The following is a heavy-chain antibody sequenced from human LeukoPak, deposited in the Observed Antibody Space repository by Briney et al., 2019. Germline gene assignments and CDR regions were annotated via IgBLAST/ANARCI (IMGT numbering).Heavy chain of an antibody. CDR3: AREIQEPETFACDH. J-gene: IGHJ5*02. V-gene: IGHV1-2*04. Sequence: ASVKVSCKASGYTFTGYYMHWVRQAPGQGLKWMGWINPNSGGTNYAQKFQGWVTMTRDTSISTAYMELSRLRSDDTAVYYCAREIQEPETFACDHWGQGTLVTVSS. CDR1: GYTFTGYY. CDR2: INPNSGGT. D-gene: IGHD5-18*01.